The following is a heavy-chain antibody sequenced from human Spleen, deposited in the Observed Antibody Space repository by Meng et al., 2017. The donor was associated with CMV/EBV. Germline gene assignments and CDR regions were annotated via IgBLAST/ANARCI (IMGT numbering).Heavy chain of an antibody. CDR1: NGSFSGFY. V-gene: IGHV4-34*01. D-gene: IGHD3/OR15-3a*01. CDR3: ARGLTIFGLVTTTRTHDY. CDR2: INHSGSI. Sequence: SETLSLTCAVYNGSFSGFYWTWIRQPPGKGLEWIGEINHSGSINYNPPLKSRVTMSVDTSKNQFSLKLNSVTAADTAVYYCARGLTIFGLVTTTRTHDYWGQGTLVTVSS. J-gene: IGHJ4*02.